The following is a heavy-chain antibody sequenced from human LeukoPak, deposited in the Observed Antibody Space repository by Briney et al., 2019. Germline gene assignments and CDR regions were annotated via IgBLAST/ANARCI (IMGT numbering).Heavy chain of an antibody. Sequence: PGGSLRLSCAASGFIFSTYGMTWFRQAPGRGLEWASGISGSGLNIYYADSVKGRFTSSRDNSKNMLYLQMNSLRAEDTAVYYCAKGGGYGSGTYSEDWGQGILVTVSS. CDR3: AKGGGYGSGTYSED. V-gene: IGHV3-23*01. CDR1: GFIFSTYG. D-gene: IGHD3-10*01. CDR2: ISGSGLNI. J-gene: IGHJ4*02.